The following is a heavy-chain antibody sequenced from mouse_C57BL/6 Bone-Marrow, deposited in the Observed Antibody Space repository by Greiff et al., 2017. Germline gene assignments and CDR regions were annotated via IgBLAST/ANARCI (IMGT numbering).Heavy chain of an antibody. Sequence: VHVKQSGAELVRPGASVKLTCTASGFNIKDDYMHWVKQRPEQGLEWIGWIDPENGDTEYASKFQGKATITADTSSNTAYLQLSSLTSEDTAVYYCTPTGYYLDYWGQGTTLTVSS. V-gene: IGHV14-4*01. D-gene: IGHD4-1*02. CDR2: IDPENGDT. CDR3: TPTGYYLDY. CDR1: GFNIKDDY. J-gene: IGHJ2*01.